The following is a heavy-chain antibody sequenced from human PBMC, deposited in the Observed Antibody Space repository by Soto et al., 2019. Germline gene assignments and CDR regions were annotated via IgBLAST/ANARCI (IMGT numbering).Heavy chain of an antibody. V-gene: IGHV4-34*01. J-gene: IGHJ2*01. CDR1: GGSFSGYY. CDR3: ARDGLKNTRSIRRPRYWYFDI. CDR2: INHSGST. Sequence: SETLSLTCAVYGGSFSGYYWSWIRQPPGKGLEWIGEINHSGSTNYNPSLKSRVTISVDTSKNQFSLKLSSVTAADTAVYYCARDGLKNTRSIRRPRYWYFDIWGRGTLVTVSS. D-gene: IGHD3-3*02.